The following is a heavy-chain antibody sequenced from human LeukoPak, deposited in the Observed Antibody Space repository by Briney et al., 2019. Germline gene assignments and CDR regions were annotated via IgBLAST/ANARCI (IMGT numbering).Heavy chain of an antibody. CDR2: MNQDGSQR. D-gene: IGHD6-19*01. V-gene: IGHV3-7*01. CDR3: TRVIQQWLVLLYFDY. Sequence: GGSLRLSCVASGFTFSSYWMNWVRQAPGKGLEWVASMNQDGSQRYYADSVKGRFTISRDNAKNSLYLQMNSLRAEDTAVYYCTRVIQQWLVLLYFDYWGQGTLVTVSS. J-gene: IGHJ4*02. CDR1: GFTFSSYW.